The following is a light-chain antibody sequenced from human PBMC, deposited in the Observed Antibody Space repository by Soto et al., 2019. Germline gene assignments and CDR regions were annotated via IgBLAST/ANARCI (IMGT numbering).Light chain of an antibody. J-gene: IGKJ1*01. V-gene: IGKV3-20*01. CDR2: GTS. Sequence: EIVMTQSPATLSVSPGEGATLSCRASESVAGYLAWYQQRPGQAPRLLIYGTSIRATGIPDRFSGSGSGTDFTLTITRLEPEDFAVYYCQRFGTSPPWTFGQGTKVDIK. CDR3: QRFGTSPPWT. CDR1: ESVAGY.